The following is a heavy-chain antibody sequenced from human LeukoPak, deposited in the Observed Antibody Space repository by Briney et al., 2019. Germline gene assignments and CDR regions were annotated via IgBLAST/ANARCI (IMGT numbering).Heavy chain of an antibody. CDR3: ARDSSGLNWFDP. J-gene: IGHJ5*02. CDR1: GGSISSSY. D-gene: IGHD6-19*01. CDR2: IYYSGST. Sequence: SETLSLTCTVSGGSISSSYWSWIRQPPGKGLEWIGYIYYSGSTNYNPSLKSRVTISVDTSKNQFSLKVSSVTAADTAVYYCARDSSGLNWFDPWGQGTLVTVSS. V-gene: IGHV4-59*01.